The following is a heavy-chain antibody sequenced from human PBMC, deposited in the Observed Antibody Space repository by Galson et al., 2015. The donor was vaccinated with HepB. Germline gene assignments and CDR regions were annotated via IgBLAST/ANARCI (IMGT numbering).Heavy chain of an antibody. D-gene: IGHD2-2*01. V-gene: IGHV1-2*02. J-gene: IGHJ6*03. CDR2: INPNSGGT. CDR1: GYTFTGYY. CDR3: ARGGGGIVVVPAAIGYYYYYMDV. Sequence: SVKVSCKASGYTFTGYYMHWVRQAPGQGLEWMGWINPNSGGTNYAQKFQGRVTMTRDTSISTAYMELSRLRSDDTAVYYCARGGGGIVVVPAAIGYYYYYMDVWGKGTTVTVSS.